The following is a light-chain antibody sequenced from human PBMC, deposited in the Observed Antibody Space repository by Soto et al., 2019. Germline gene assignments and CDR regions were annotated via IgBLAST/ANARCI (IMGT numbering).Light chain of an antibody. CDR3: QQYCGSPYT. Sequence: ETVLTQSPGTLSLSPGERATLSCRASQSISNTYLAWYQQKPGQAPRLLIYGASSRATGIPDRFSGSGSGTDFTLTISRLEPEDFAVYYCQQYCGSPYTFGQGTNVEIK. CDR1: QSISNTY. CDR2: GAS. V-gene: IGKV3-20*01. J-gene: IGKJ2*01.